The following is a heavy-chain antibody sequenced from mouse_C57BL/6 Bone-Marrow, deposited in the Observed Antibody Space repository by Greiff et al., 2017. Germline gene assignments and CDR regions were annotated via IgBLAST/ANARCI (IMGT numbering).Heavy chain of an antibody. V-gene: IGHV1-4*01. D-gene: IGHD2-3*01. Sequence: QVQLQQSGAELARPGASVKMSCKASGYTFTSYTMHWVKQRPGQGLEWIGYINPISGYTKYNQKFKDKATLTADKSSSTAYMQLSSLTSEDSAVYYCARDGYYFYYAMDYWGQGTSVTVSS. CDR1: GYTFTSYT. CDR3: ARDGYYFYYAMDY. J-gene: IGHJ4*01. CDR2: INPISGYT.